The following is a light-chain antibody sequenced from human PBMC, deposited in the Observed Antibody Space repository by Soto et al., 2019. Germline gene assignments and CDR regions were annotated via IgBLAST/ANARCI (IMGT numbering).Light chain of an antibody. Sequence: QAVVTQPPPVSGAPGQRVTISCTGSSSNIGAGYDVHWYQQLPGTAPKLLIYGNNNRPSGVPDRFSGSKSATSASLAITGLQAEEEADYYCQSYDSSLSGPVFGGGTKLTVL. CDR2: GNN. V-gene: IGLV1-40*01. CDR1: SSNIGAGYD. J-gene: IGLJ2*01. CDR3: QSYDSSLSGPV.